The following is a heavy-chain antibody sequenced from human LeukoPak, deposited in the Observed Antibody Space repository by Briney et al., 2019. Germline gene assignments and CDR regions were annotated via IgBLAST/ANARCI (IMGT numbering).Heavy chain of an antibody. CDR2: IYPGDSDT. CDR3: ARLGPPGSWYGNWFDP. D-gene: IGHD6-13*01. V-gene: IGHV5-51*01. CDR1: GYSFTSYW. Sequence: GESLKISCKGSGYSFTSYWIGWVRQMPGKGLEWMGIIYPGDSDTRYSPSFQGQVTISADKSISTAYLQWSSLKASDTAMYYCARLGPPGSWYGNWFDPWGQGTLVTVSS. J-gene: IGHJ5*02.